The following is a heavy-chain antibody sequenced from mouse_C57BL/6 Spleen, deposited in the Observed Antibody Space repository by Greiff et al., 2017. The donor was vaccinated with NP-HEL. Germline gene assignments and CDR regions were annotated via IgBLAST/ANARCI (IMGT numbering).Heavy chain of an antibody. D-gene: IGHD1-1*01. CDR3: ARGPYYGSSYWYFDV. CDR1: GYAFSSYW. Sequence: QVQLKESGAELVKPGASVKISCKASGYAFSSYWMNWVKQRPGKGLEWIGQIYPGDGDTNYNGKFKGKATLTADKSSSTAYMQLSSLTSEDSAVYFCARGPYYGSSYWYFDVWGTGTTVTVSS. J-gene: IGHJ1*03. V-gene: IGHV1-80*01. CDR2: IYPGDGDT.